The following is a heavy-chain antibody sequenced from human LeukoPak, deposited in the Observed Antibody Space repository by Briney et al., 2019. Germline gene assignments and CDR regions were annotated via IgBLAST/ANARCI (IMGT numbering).Heavy chain of an antibody. CDR3: ARENHYGDNNYFDY. Sequence: GGSLRLSCAASGFTFSSYDMHWVRQATGKGLEWVSAIGTAGDTYYPGSVKGRFTISRENAKNSLYLQVNSLRAEDTAVYYCARENHYGDNNYFDYWGQGTLVTVSS. V-gene: IGHV3-13*01. CDR1: GFTFSSYD. J-gene: IGHJ4*02. CDR2: IGTAGDT. D-gene: IGHD4-17*01.